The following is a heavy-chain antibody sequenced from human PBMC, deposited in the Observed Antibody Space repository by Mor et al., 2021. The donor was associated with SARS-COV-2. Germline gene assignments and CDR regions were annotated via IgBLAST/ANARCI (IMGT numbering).Heavy chain of an antibody. CDR2: ISYDENYQ. CDR3: ARDPATVSIRWYYMDV. V-gene: IGHV3-30-3*01. J-gene: IGHJ6*03. Sequence: VRQAPGKGLQWVAVISYDENYQYYTDSVKGRFTISRDNSKNTVYLQMNSLKAEDTAVYFCARDPATVSIRWYYMDVW. D-gene: IGHD2-15*01.